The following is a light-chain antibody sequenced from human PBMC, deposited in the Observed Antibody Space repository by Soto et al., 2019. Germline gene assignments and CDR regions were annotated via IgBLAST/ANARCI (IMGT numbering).Light chain of an antibody. Sequence: QSVLAQPASVSGSPGQSITISCTGTSSDVGAYDSVSWYQLHPHKAPQVIIYKGTQRPSGVSNRFSGSTSGNAASLTISGLQADDEADYFCCSSAPESTYVFGTGTSSPS. V-gene: IGLV2-23*01. CDR2: KGT. CDR1: SSDVGAYDS. J-gene: IGLJ1*01. CDR3: CSSAPESTYV.